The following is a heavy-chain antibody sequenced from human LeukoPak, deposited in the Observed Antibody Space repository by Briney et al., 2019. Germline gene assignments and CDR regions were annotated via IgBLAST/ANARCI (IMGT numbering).Heavy chain of an antibody. Sequence: PSETLSLTCAVYGGSFNDYDWSWIRQPPGKGLEWIGEINQSGSTNCDPSLKRRLSMSIDTSKSQFSLNLRSVTAADTAVYYCARYAPVKTGTTRSSFDYWGQGTLVTVSS. CDR2: INQSGST. CDR1: GGSFNDYD. CDR3: ARYAPVKTGTTRSSFDY. V-gene: IGHV4-34*01. D-gene: IGHD1-1*01. J-gene: IGHJ4*02.